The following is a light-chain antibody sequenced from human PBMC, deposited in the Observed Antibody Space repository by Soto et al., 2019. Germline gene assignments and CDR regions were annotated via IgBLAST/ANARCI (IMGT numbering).Light chain of an antibody. J-gene: IGKJ5*01. Sequence: EIVMTQSPATLSLSPGQRATLSCRASQSVSSKLAWYQQRPGQAPRLLIYDASNRATGIPARFSGSGSGTEFTLTISSLQSEDFAVYYCQQYNNWITFGQGTRLEIK. V-gene: IGKV3D-15*01. CDR1: QSVSSK. CDR2: DAS. CDR3: QQYNNWIT.